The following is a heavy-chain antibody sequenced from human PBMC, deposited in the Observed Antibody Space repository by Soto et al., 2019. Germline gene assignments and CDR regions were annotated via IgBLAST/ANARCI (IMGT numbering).Heavy chain of an antibody. CDR2: INPNSGVT. D-gene: IGHD1-1*01. J-gene: IGHJ6*02. V-gene: IGHV1-2*02. CDR1: GYTFTGYY. CDR3: ARVNAKNHWTTGYYYGMDA. Sequence: GASVKVSCKASGYTFTGYYVHWVRQAAGHGLEWMGWINPNSGVTNYAQKFQGRVTMTRDTSISTAYMDLSRLTSDDTAVYYCARVNAKNHWTTGYYYGMDAWGQGTTVTVSS.